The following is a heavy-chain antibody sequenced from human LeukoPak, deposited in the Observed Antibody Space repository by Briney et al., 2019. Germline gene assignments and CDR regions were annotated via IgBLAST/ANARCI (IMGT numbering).Heavy chain of an antibody. CDR1: GVSFSGYY. D-gene: IGHD1-7*01. CDR3: ARDNWNYGSSMDV. J-gene: IGHJ6*02. Sequence: SETLSLTCAVYGVSFSGYYWSWIRQPPGKGLEWIGEINHNGSTNYNPSLKSRVTISVDTSKNQFSLKLSSVTAADTAVYYCARDNWNYGSSMDVWGQGTTVTVSS. CDR2: INHNGST. V-gene: IGHV4-34*01.